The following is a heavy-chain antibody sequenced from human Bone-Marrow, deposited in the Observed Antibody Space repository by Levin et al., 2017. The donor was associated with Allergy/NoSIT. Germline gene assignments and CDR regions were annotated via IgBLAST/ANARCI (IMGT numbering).Heavy chain of an antibody. D-gene: IGHD2-2*01. Sequence: SSETLSLTCSVSGVSISNYYWSWIRQPPGKGLEWIGYLYNSGSTKYNPSLKSRVTISEDTSNNHFSLKLSSVTAADTAVYYCARLDIVVVPPAVRGAYYGLDVWGQGATVIVSS. CDR1: GVSISNYY. V-gene: IGHV4-59*08. J-gene: IGHJ6*02. CDR2: LYNSGST. CDR3: ARLDIVVVPPAVRGAYYGLDV.